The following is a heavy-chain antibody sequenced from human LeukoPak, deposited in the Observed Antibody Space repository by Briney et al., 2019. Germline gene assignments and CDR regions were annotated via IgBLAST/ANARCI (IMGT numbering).Heavy chain of an antibody. Sequence: ASVKVSCKASGYTFTGYYMHWVRQAPGQGLEWMGWINPNSGGTNYAQKFQGRVTMTRDTSISTAYMELSRLRSDDTAVYYCARSLTYYYDSSGSGSHFDYWGQGTLVTVSS. J-gene: IGHJ4*02. D-gene: IGHD3-22*01. CDR1: GYTFTGYY. CDR3: ARSLTYYYDSSGSGSHFDY. CDR2: INPNSGGT. V-gene: IGHV1-2*02.